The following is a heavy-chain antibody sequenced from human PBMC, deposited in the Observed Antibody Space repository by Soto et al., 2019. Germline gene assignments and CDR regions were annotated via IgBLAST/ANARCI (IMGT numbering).Heavy chain of an antibody. J-gene: IGHJ6*02. CDR3: ARARFLEWLLHYYYYGMDV. CDR1: GGTFSSYA. D-gene: IGHD3-3*01. V-gene: IGHV1-69*01. Sequence: QVQLVQSGAEVKKPGSSVKVSCKASGGTFSSYAISWVRQAPGQGLEWMGGIIPIFGTANYAQKFQGRVTIPADESTSTAYMELSSLRSEDTAVYYCARARFLEWLLHYYYYGMDVWGQGTTVTVSS. CDR2: IIPIFGTA.